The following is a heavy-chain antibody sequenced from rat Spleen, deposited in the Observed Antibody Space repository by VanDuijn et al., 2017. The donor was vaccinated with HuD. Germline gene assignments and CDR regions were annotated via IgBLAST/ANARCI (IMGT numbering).Heavy chain of an antibody. CDR3: ASLNYWFAY. Sequence: EVQLVESGGGLVQPGRSLKLSCAASGFTFSNYDMAWVRQAPTKGLEWVTSISPSGDNTYYRDSVKGRFTVSRDNAKSTLYLQMDSLRSEDTATYYCASLNYWFAYWGQGTLVTVSS. CDR1: GFTFSNYD. J-gene: IGHJ3*01. CDR2: ISPSGDNT. V-gene: IGHV5-25*01. D-gene: IGHD1-11*01.